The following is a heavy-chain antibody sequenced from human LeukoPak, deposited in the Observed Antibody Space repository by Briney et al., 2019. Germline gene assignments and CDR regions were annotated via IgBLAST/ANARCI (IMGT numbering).Heavy chain of an antibody. D-gene: IGHD3-9*01. CDR3: AKWGDYDVLTGYYVSDY. V-gene: IGHV3-23*01. CDR1: GFTFSNYA. CDR2: ITGSGGNT. J-gene: IGHJ4*02. Sequence: GGSLRLSCAASGFTFSNYAMSWVRQAPGKGLEWVSAITGSGGNTYYADSVKGRFTISRDNSKNTVFLQMNSLRAEDAAVYYCAKWGDYDVLTGYYVSDYWGQGTLVTVSS.